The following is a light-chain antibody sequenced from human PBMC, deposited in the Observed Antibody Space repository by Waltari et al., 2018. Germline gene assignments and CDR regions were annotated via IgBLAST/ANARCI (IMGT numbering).Light chain of an antibody. J-gene: IGKJ2*01. CDR3: MQALQTPYT. CDR2: QVS. Sequence: DVVMTQSPLSLPVTLGQPSSISCRSSQSLVFSDGNTYLNWFHQRPGQSPRRLIYQVSDRDSGVPDRFSGSGSGTEYTLKISRVEAEDVGVYYCMQALQTPYTFGQGTKLEIK. CDR1: QSLVFSDGNTY. V-gene: IGKV2-30*01.